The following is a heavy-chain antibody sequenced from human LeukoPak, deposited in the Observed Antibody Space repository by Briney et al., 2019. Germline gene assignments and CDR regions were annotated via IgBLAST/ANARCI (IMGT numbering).Heavy chain of an antibody. CDR2: FDPEDGET. CDR1: GYTLTELS. J-gene: IGHJ5*02. D-gene: IGHD3-22*01. Sequence: ASVKVSCKVSGYTLTELSMHWVRQAPGKGLGWMGGFDPEDGETIYAQKFQGRVTMTEDTSTDTAYMELSSLRSEDTAVYYCARMSYYDSSGDNWFDPWGQGTLVTVSS. V-gene: IGHV1-24*01. CDR3: ARMSYYDSSGDNWFDP.